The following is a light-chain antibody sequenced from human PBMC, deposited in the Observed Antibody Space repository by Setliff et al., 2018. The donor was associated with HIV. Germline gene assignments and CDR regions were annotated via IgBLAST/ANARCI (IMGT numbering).Light chain of an antibody. CDR2: DVS. CDR1: SSADGAYKY. J-gene: IGLJ1*01. V-gene: IGLV2-14*03. Sequence: QSALAQPASVSGSPGQSITISCTGTSSADGAYKYVSWYQQHPGKAPKLMIYDVSNRPSGVSNRFSGSKSGNTASLTISGLQAEDEADYYCSSYSINNLYVFATGTKVTVL. CDR3: SSYSINNLYV.